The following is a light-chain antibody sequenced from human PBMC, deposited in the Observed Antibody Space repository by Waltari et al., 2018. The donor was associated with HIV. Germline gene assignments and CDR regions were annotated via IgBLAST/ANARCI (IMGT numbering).Light chain of an antibody. V-gene: IGLV3-19*01. CDR2: GKN. CDR3: NSRDSSGNHVV. CDR1: SLRSSY. J-gene: IGLJ2*01. Sequence: SSELTQDPAVSVALGQTVRITCQGDSLRSSYASWYQQKPGQAPVLVIYGKNNRPSGIPDRFSGSGSGNTASLTITGAQAEDEADYYCNSRDSSGNHVVFGGGTKLTVL.